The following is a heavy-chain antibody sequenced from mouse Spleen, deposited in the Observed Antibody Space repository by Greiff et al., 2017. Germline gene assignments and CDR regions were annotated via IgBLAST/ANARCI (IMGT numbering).Heavy chain of an antibody. Sequence: VQLVESGAELARPGASVKMSCKASGYTFTSYTMHWVKQRPGQGLEWIGYINPSSGYTNYNQKFKDKATLTADKSSSTAYMQLSSLTSEDSAVYYCARAHYRYPFDYWGQGTTLTVSS. V-gene: IGHV1-4*01. J-gene: IGHJ2*01. CDR2: INPSSGYT. D-gene: IGHD2-14*01. CDR3: ARAHYRYPFDY. CDR1: GYTFTSYT.